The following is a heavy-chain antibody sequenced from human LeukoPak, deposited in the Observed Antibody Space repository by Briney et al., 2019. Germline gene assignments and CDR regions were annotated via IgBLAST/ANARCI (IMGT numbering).Heavy chain of an antibody. V-gene: IGHV3-66*01. CDR2: IYSGGST. CDR1: GFTVSSNY. CDR3: ARANDYGDFPRED. J-gene: IGHJ4*02. Sequence: PGRSLRLSCAASGFTVSSNYMSWVRQAPGKGLEWVSVIYSGGSTYYADSVKGRFTISRDNSKNTLYLQMNSLRAEDTAVYYCARANDYGDFPREDWGQGTLVTVSS. D-gene: IGHD4-17*01.